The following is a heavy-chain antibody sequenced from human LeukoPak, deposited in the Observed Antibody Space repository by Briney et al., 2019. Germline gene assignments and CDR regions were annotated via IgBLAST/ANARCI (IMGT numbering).Heavy chain of an antibody. V-gene: IGHV4-61*02. Sequence: PSETLSLTCTVSGGSISSDGYYGTWIRQPAGKGLECIGRIYASGSTNYTTSLKRRVTISVDTSKNQFSLKLSSVTAADTAVYYCARVSLGWFDPWGQGTLVTVSS. CDR3: ARVSLGWFDP. CDR1: GGSISSDGYY. D-gene: IGHD2-15*01. CDR2: IYASGST. J-gene: IGHJ5*02.